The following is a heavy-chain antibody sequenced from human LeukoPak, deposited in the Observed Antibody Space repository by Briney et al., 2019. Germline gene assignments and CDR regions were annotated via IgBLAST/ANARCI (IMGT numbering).Heavy chain of an antibody. J-gene: IGHJ4*02. D-gene: IGHD1-26*01. V-gene: IGHV3-9*01. CDR2: ISWNSGSI. CDR1: GFTFDGCA. Sequence: GRSLRLSCAASGFTFDGCAMHWVRQAPGKGLEWVSGISWNSGSIGYADSVEGRFTISRDNAKNSLYLQMNSLRAEDTALYYCAKDIRRYSGSYFDYWGQGTLVTVSS. CDR3: AKDIRRYSGSYFDY.